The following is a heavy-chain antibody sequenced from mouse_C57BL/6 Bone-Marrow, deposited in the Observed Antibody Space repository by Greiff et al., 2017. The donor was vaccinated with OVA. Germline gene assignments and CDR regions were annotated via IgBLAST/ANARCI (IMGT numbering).Heavy chain of an antibody. CDR2: ISSGGSYT. CDR1: GFTFSSYG. CDR3: ARLVRAWFAY. Sequence: DVKLQESGGDLVKPGGSLKLSCAASGFTFSSYGMSWVRQTPDKRLEWVATISSGGSYTYYPDSVKGRFTISRDNAKNTLYLQMSSLKSEDTAMYYGARLVRAWFAYGGRGTLVTVSA. V-gene: IGHV5-6*02. J-gene: IGHJ3*01.